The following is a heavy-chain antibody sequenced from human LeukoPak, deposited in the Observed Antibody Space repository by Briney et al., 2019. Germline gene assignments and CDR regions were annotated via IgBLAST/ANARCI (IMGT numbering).Heavy chain of an antibody. Sequence: PGGSLRLSCAASGFTFSNYAMSCVRQAPGKGLEWVSAIGGSGSSTYYADSMKGRFTISRDNSKNTLWLQINSLRAEDTAVYYCATGSGSWGQGTRVTVSS. CDR1: GFTFSNYA. CDR3: ATGSGS. CDR2: IGGSGSST. J-gene: IGHJ4*02. V-gene: IGHV3-23*01. D-gene: IGHD2-15*01.